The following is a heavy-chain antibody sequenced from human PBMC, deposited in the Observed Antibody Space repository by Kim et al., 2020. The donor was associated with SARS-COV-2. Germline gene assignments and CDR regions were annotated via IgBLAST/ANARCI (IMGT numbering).Heavy chain of an antibody. J-gene: IGHJ4*02. D-gene: IGHD5-18*01. CDR2: ISGDASEK. V-gene: IGHV3-7*01. CDR3: ATLKYI. Sequence: GGSLRLSCVASGFTFRNYPMNWVRQTPGKGLEWVASISGDASEKNYADSVKGRFTISRDNAKNAVYLQMNSLRAEDTAVYYCATLKYIWGQGTLVTVSS. CDR1: GFTFRNYP.